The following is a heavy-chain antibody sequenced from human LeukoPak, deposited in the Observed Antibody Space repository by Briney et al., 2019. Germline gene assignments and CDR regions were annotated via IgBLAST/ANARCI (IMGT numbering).Heavy chain of an antibody. CDR3: ARMAEAQGDYYYYMDV. V-gene: IGHV1-69*13. CDR1: GGTFSSYA. CDR2: IIPIFGTA. Sequence: VASVKVSCKASGGTFSSYAISWVRQAPGQGLEWMGGIIPIFGTANYAQKFQGRVTITADESTSTAYMELSSQRSEDTAVYYCARMAEAQGDYYYYMDVWGKGTTVTVSS. J-gene: IGHJ6*03. D-gene: IGHD5-24*01.